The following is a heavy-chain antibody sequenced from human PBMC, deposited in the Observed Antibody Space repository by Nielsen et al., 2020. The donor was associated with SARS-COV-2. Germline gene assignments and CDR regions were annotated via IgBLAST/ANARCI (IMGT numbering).Heavy chain of an antibody. Sequence: GSLRLSCTVSGGSISSYYWSWIRQPPGKGLEWIGYIYYSGSTNYNPSLKSRVTISVDTSKNQFSLKLSSVTAADTAVYYCARAGSGIFDYWGQGTLVTVSS. D-gene: IGHD3-10*01. CDR2: IYYSGST. CDR3: ARAGSGIFDY. CDR1: GGSISSYY. V-gene: IGHV4-59*01. J-gene: IGHJ4*02.